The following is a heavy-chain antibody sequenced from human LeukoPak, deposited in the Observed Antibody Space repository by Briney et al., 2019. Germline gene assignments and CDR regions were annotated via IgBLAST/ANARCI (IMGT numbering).Heavy chain of an antibody. J-gene: IGHJ4*02. V-gene: IGHV4-39*01. Sequence: PSETLSLTCTVSGGPIRSYYWDWIRQPPGKGLEWIGSIYYSGSGTTYHNPSLKSRVTISVDTSKDQISLNLNSVTAADTAVYYCARRPADFLDSWGQGTLVTVSS. CDR2: IYYSGSGTT. CDR3: ARRPADFLDS. D-gene: IGHD3-3*01. CDR1: GGPIRSYY.